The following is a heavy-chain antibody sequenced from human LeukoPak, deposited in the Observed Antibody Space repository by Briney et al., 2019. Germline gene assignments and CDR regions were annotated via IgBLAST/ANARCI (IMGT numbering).Heavy chain of an antibody. CDR3: ARDLLELRGGLDY. V-gene: IGHV1-46*01. D-gene: IGHD1-7*01. Sequence: ASVKVSCKASGYTFTSYYMHWVRQAPGQGLEWMGIISPSGGSTSYAQKFQGRVTMTGDTSTSTVYMELSSLRSEDTAVYYCARDLLELRGGLDYWGQGTLVTVSS. CDR2: ISPSGGST. CDR1: GYTFTSYY. J-gene: IGHJ4*02.